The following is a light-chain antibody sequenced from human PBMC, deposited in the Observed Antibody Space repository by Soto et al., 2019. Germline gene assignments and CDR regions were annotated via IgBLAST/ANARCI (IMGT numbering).Light chain of an antibody. CDR3: QQLNSYPIT. V-gene: IGKV1-9*01. J-gene: IGKJ5*01. Sequence: DIQLTQSPSFLSASVGDRVTITCRASQGIRSYLAWYQQKPGKAPKLLIYAASTLQSGVPSGFSGSGSGTEFTLTISSLQPEDFATYYCQQLNSYPITFGQGTRLEIK. CDR1: QGIRSY. CDR2: AAS.